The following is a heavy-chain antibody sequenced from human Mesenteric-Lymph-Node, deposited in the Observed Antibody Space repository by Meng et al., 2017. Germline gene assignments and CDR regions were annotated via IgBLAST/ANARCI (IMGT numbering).Heavy chain of an antibody. J-gene: IGHJ4*02. CDR3: ARPTYYYGSGSEVY. V-gene: IGHV3-30*03. D-gene: IGHD3-10*01. CDR1: GFTFSSYS. CDR2: ISSDASNL. Sequence: GESLKISCAASGFTFSSYSMNWVRQAPGKGLEWVAVISSDASNLNYADSVKGRFTISRDNFKDTLYLQMNSLGPEDTAVYFCARPTYYYGSGSEVYWGQGTLVTVSS.